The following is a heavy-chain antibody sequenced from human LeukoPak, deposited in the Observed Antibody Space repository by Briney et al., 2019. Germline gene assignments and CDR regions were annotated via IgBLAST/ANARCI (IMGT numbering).Heavy chain of an antibody. V-gene: IGHV3-48*03. Sequence: GGSLRLSCAASGFTFINYEMNWVRQAPGKGLEWVSYISGSGSTILYADSVKGRFTISRDNAKNSVDLQMHSLRAEDTAVYYCASSSICYRCLDYWGQGTLVTVSS. CDR3: ASSSICYRCLDY. D-gene: IGHD2-8*01. J-gene: IGHJ4*02. CDR1: GFTFINYE. CDR2: ISGSGSTI.